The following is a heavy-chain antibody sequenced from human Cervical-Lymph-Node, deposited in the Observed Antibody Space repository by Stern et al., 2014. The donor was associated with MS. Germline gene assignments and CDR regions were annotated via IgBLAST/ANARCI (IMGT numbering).Heavy chain of an antibody. CDR3: NTETIYDSSSYYHFDF. D-gene: IGHD3-22*01. CDR2: IKSESDGGTT. Sequence: EVQLEQSGGGLVKPGGSLRVSCAVSGFTFSNAWMSWVCQAPGQGLEWVGRIKSESDGGTTDYAVPGKGRFIISRDDSKNTRHLQMNSLKAEDTAIYYCNTETIYDSSSYYHFDFWGQGTLVTVSS. CDR1: GFTFSNAW. J-gene: IGHJ4*02. V-gene: IGHV3-15*01.